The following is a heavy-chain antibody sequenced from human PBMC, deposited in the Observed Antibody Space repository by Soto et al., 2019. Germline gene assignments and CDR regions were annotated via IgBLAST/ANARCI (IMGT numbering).Heavy chain of an antibody. V-gene: IGHV4-34*01. Sequence: SETLSLTCAVYGGSFSGYYWSWIRQPPGKGLEWIGEINHSGSTNYNPSLKSRVTISVDTSKSQFSLKLSSVTAADTAVYYCARGRGGYYGSGSYLNWFDPWGQGTLVTVSS. CDR1: GGSFSGYY. J-gene: IGHJ5*02. CDR2: INHSGST. D-gene: IGHD3-10*01. CDR3: ARGRGGYYGSGSYLNWFDP.